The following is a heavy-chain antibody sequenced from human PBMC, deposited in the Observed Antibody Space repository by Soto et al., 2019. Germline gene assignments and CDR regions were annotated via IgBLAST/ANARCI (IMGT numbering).Heavy chain of an antibody. V-gene: IGHV1-69*13. D-gene: IGHD6-19*01. Sequence: SVKVSCKASGGTFSSYAISWVRQAPGQGLEWMGGIIPIFGTANYAQKFQGRVTITADESTSTAYMELSSLRSEDTAVYYCARTAVAGVAAYYYGMDVWGQGTTVTVS. J-gene: IGHJ6*02. CDR2: IIPIFGTA. CDR1: GGTFSSYA. CDR3: ARTAVAGVAAYYYGMDV.